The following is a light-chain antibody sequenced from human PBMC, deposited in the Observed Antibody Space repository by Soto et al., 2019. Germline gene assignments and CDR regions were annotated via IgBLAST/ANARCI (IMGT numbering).Light chain of an antibody. CDR3: FSYAGSPTSYV. J-gene: IGLJ1*01. V-gene: IGLV2-23*02. Sequence: QSVLTQPASVSGSPGQSITISCTGTSSDVGGYNYVSWYQQHPGKAPELMIYDVSNRPSGVSNRFSGSKSDNTASLTISGLQADDEADYYCFSYAGSPTSYVFGSGTKLTVL. CDR1: SSDVGGYNY. CDR2: DVS.